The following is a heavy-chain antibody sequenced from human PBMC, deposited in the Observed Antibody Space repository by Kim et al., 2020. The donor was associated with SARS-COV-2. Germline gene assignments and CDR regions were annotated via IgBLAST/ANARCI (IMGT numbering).Heavy chain of an antibody. CDR3: ARDGGYSGFGYFQH. D-gene: IGHD5-12*01. V-gene: IGHV3-30*07. Sequence: DSVKGRFTISRDNSKNTLYLQMNSLRAEDTAVYYCARDGGYSGFGYFQHWGQGTLVTVSS. J-gene: IGHJ1*01.